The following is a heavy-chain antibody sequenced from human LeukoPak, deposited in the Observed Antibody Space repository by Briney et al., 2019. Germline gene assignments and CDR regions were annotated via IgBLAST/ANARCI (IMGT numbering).Heavy chain of an antibody. J-gene: IGHJ6*02. CDR1: GGSISSYY. CDR2: IYYSGST. Sequence: TPSETLSLTCTVSGGSISSYYWSWIRQPPGKGLEWIGYIYYSGSTNYNPSLKSRVTISVDTSKNQFPLKLSSVTAADTAVYYCARVGVDTAMAYYYYYYGMDVWGQGTTVTVSS. CDR3: ARVGVDTAMAYYYYYYGMDV. V-gene: IGHV4-59*01. D-gene: IGHD5-18*01.